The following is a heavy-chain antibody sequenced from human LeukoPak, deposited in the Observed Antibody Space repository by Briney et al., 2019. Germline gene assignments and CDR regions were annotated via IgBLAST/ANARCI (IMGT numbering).Heavy chain of an antibody. CDR2: IYYSGST. Sequence: SETLSLTCTVSGGSISSYYWSWIRQPPGKGLEWIGHIYYSGSTSYNPSLKSRVTISVDTSKNQFSLKLSSMTAADTAVYYCARHPYSSRWFDYWGQGTLVTVSS. CDR3: ARHPYSSRWFDY. J-gene: IGHJ4*02. CDR1: GGSISSYY. D-gene: IGHD6-13*01. V-gene: IGHV4-59*01.